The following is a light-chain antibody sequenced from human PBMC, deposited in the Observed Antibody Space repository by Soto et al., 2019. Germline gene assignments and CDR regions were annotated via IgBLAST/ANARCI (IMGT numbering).Light chain of an antibody. CDR2: KGT. Sequence: QSALTQPPSASGSPGQSVTISCTGTFSDVGGYKFVSWYQQHPGKVPKLMIYKGTQRPSGVSNRFSGSTSGNAASLTISGLQAGDEADYFCCSSAPESTYVFGTGTKLTVL. CDR1: FSDVGGYKF. J-gene: IGLJ1*01. V-gene: IGLV2-23*01. CDR3: CSSAPESTYV.